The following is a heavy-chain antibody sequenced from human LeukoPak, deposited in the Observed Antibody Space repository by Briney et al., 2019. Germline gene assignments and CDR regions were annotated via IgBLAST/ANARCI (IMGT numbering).Heavy chain of an antibody. V-gene: IGHV4-59*12. J-gene: IGHJ4*02. CDR2: IYYSGST. D-gene: IGHD1-1*01. CDR3: ARGRAWYRGLFDY. Sequence: PSETLSLTCTVSGGSISSYYWSWIRQPPGKGLEWIGYIYYSGSTNHNPSLKSRVTISVDTSKNQFSLKLSSVTAADTAVYYCARGRAWYRGLFDYWGQGTLVTVSS. CDR1: GGSISSYY.